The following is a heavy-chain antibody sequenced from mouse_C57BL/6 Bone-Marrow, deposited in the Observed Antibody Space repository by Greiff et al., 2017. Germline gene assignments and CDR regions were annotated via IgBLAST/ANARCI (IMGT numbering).Heavy chain of an antibody. CDR1: GFTFSDFY. CDR2: SRNKANDYTT. V-gene: IGHV7-1*01. D-gene: IGHD1-1*01. CDR3: ARDLSYYGSSYWYFDV. Sequence: EVQLQESGGGLVQSGRSLRLSCATSGFTFSDFYMEWVRQAPGKGLEWIAASRNKANDYTTEYSASVKGRFIGSRDTSQSILYLQMNALRAEDTAIYYCARDLSYYGSSYWYFDVWGTGTTVTVSS. J-gene: IGHJ1*03.